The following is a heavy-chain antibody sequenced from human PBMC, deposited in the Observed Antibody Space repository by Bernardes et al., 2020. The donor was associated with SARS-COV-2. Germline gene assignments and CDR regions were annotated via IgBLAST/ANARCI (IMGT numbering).Heavy chain of an antibody. Sequence: VGSLSLSCAASGFTFSSYSMNWVRQAPGKGLEWVSYISSSSSTIYYADSVKGRFTISRDNAKNSLYLQMNSLRAEDTAVYYCARDSPFNDVVPAAIWGGDYWGQGTLVTVSS. CDR3: ARDSPFNDVVPAAIWGGDY. V-gene: IGHV3-48*04. D-gene: IGHD2-2*02. CDR2: ISSSSSTI. J-gene: IGHJ4*02. CDR1: GFTFSSYS.